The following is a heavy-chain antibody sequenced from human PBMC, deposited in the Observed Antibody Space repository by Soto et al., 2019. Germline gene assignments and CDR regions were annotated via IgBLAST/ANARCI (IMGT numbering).Heavy chain of an antibody. CDR2: ISWNSGSI. CDR1: GFTFDDYA. Sequence: EVQLVESGGGLVQPGRSLRLSCAASGFTFDDYAMHWVRQAPGKGLEWVSGISWNSGSIGYADSVKGRFTISRDNAKNSLYLQMNSLRAEDTALYYCARSGGGYDYGAYYYYGMDVWGQGTTVTVSS. V-gene: IGHV3-9*01. CDR3: ARSGGGYDYGAYYYYGMDV. J-gene: IGHJ6*02. D-gene: IGHD5-12*01.